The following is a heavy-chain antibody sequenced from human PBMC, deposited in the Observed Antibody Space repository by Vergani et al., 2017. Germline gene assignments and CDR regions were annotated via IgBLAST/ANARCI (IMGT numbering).Heavy chain of an antibody. CDR2: ISWNSGSI. D-gene: IGHD2-21*02. V-gene: IGHV3-9*01. CDR1: GFTFDDYA. CDR3: ARGYCGGDCYNDWYFDL. J-gene: IGHJ2*01. Sequence: EVQLVESGGGLVQPGRSLRLSCAASGFTFDDYAMHWVRQAPGKGLEWVSGISWNSGSIGYADSVKGRFTISRDNAKNSLYLQMNSLRAEDTALYYCARGYCGGDCYNDWYFDLWGRGTLVTVSS.